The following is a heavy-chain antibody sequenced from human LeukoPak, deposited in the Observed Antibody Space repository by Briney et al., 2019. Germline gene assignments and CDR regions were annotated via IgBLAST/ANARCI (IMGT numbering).Heavy chain of an antibody. Sequence: SETLSLTCAVYGGSFSGYYWSWIRQPPGKGLEWIGSIYYSGSTYYNPSLKSRVTISVDTSKNQFSLKLSSVTAADTAVYYCARHGKKGYYDSSGPLTPDYWGQGTLVTVSS. V-gene: IGHV4-34*01. CDR1: GGSFSGYY. CDR2: IYYSGST. CDR3: ARHGKKGYYDSSGPLTPDY. J-gene: IGHJ4*02. D-gene: IGHD3-22*01.